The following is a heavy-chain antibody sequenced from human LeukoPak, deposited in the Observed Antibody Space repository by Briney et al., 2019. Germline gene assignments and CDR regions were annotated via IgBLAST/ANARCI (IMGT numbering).Heavy chain of an antibody. CDR1: GFTFSGYS. CDR2: ISSSSSMI. Sequence: GGSLRLSCAASGFTFSGYSMHWVRQAPGKGLEWLSYISSSSSMIYYADSVKGRFTVSRDNAKNSLYLQMNSLRAEDTAVYYCARDNPTYYDFWSGYYLDYWGQGTLVTVSS. V-gene: IGHV3-48*04. D-gene: IGHD3-3*01. CDR3: ARDNPTYYDFWSGYYLDY. J-gene: IGHJ4*02.